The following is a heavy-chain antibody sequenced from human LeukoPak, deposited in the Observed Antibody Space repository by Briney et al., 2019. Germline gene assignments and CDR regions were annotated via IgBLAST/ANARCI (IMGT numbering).Heavy chain of an antibody. J-gene: IGHJ4*02. CDR2: INPNSGGT. Sequence: ASVKVSCKASGYTFTGYYMHWVRQAPGQGLEWMGRINPNSGGTSYAQKFQGRVTMTRDTSISTAYMELSRLRSDDTAVYYCARDPPHSSSTSCERNFDYWGQGTLVTVSS. CDR3: ARDPPHSSSTSCERNFDY. V-gene: IGHV1-2*06. D-gene: IGHD2-2*01. CDR1: GYTFTGYY.